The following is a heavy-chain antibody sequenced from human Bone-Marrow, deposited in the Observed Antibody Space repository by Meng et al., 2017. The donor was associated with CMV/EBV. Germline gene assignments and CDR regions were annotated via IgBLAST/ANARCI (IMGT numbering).Heavy chain of an antibody. CDR3: ARHYCSGATCLGAY. V-gene: IGHV3-7*03. CDR2: IKHDGSDK. Sequence: GESLKISCEASGFSFSNYWMSWVRQAPGRGLEWVANIKHDGSDKYYVDSVKGRFTISRDSSKNTLYLQMNSLRADDTAVYYCARHYCSGATCLGAYWGQGTLVTVSS. D-gene: IGHD2-15*01. J-gene: IGHJ4*02. CDR1: GFSFSNYW.